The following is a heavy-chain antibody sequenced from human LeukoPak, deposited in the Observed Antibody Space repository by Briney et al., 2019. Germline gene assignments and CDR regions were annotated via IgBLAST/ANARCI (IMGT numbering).Heavy chain of an antibody. CDR2: ISWNSGSI. J-gene: IGHJ5*02. D-gene: IGHD4-11*01. V-gene: IGHV3-9*01. CDR3: AKALYSNYVGNWFDP. Sequence: PGRSLRLSCAASGFTFDDYAMHWVRQPPGKGLEWVSGISWNSGSIGYADSVKGRFTISRDNAKNSLYLQMSSLRAEDTALYYCAKALYSNYVGNWFDPWGQGTLVTVSS. CDR1: GFTFDDYA.